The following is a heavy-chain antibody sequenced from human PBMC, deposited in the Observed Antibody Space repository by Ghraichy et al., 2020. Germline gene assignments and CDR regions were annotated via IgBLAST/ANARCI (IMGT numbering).Heavy chain of an antibody. V-gene: IGHV3-48*02. Sequence: WGSLRLSCAASGFTFSSYSMNWVRQAPGKGLEWVSYISSSSSTIYYADSVKGRFTISRDNAKNSLYLQMNSLRDEDTAVYYCARELYPGIAAAGTGYFDYWGQGTLVTVSS. J-gene: IGHJ4*02. CDR2: ISSSSSTI. CDR3: ARELYPGIAAAGTGYFDY. D-gene: IGHD6-13*01. CDR1: GFTFSSYS.